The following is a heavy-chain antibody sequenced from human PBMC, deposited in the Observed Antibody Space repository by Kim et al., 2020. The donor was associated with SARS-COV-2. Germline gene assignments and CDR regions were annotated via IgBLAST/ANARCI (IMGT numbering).Heavy chain of an antibody. CDR2: IIPIFGTA. J-gene: IGHJ6*02. Sequence: SVKVSCKASGGTFSSYAISWVRQAPGQGLEWMGGIIPIFGTANYAQKFQGRVTITADESTSTAYMELSSLRSEDTAVYYCASNENDPTPTYYYYGMDIWGQGTTVTVSS. V-gene: IGHV1-69*13. D-gene: IGHD1-1*01. CDR1: GGTFSSYA. CDR3: ASNENDPTPTYYYYGMDI.